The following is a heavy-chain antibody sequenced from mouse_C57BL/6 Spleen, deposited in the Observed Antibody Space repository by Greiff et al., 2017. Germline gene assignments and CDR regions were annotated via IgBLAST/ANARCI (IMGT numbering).Heavy chain of an antibody. CDR3: AGEPIYYDYGRSY. V-gene: IGHV1-64*01. J-gene: IGHJ2*01. CDR1: GYTFTSYW. Sequence: VQLQQPGAELVKPGASVKLSCKASGYTFTSYWMHWVKQRPGQGLEWIGMIHPNSGSTNYNEKFKSKATLTVDKSSSTAYMQLSSLTSEDSAVYYCAGEPIYYDYGRSYWGQGTTLTVSS. D-gene: IGHD2-4*01. CDR2: IHPNSGST.